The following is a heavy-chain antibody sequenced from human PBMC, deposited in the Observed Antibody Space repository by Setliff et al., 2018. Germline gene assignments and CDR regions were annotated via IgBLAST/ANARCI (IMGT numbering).Heavy chain of an antibody. J-gene: IGHJ6*03. CDR1: GFTVSGYY. Sequence: GESLKISCAASGFTVSGYYMTWVRQAPGKGLEWVSFISYAGTTAYYIDSVKGRFAISRDNSKNTLSLQMNNLTPEDSAIYYCARVGWTSDRYYYMDVWGKGTTVTVSS. V-gene: IGHV3-30*09. CDR3: ARVGWTSDRYYYMDV. CDR2: ISYAGTTA. D-gene: IGHD2-21*02.